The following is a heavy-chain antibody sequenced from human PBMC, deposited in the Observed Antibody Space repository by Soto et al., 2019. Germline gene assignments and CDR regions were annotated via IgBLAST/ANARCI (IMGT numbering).Heavy chain of an antibody. CDR2: IYYRGST. J-gene: IGHJ4*02. D-gene: IGHD6-19*01. CDR3: ARDRIAVPGSFFDY. Sequence: PSETLSLTCTVSGGSINGGGDYWSWIRQPPGKGLEYVGYIYYRGSTYYNPSLTGRLTMSMDTSKNQFSLKLSSVTAADTAVYYCARDRIAVPGSFFDYWGQGTQVTVSS. V-gene: IGHV4-30-4*01. CDR1: GGSINGGGDY.